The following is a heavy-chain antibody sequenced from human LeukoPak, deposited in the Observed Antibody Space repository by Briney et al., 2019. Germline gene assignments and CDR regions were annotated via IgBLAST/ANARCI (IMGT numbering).Heavy chain of an antibody. V-gene: IGHV3-66*01. CDR3: ARDSRQDYYDSSGYLWFAFDI. D-gene: IGHD3-22*01. CDR2: IYSSGST. CDR1: GFTVSSNY. J-gene: IGHJ3*02. Sequence: GGSLRLSCAASGFTVSSNYMSWVRQAPGKGLEWVSVIYSSGSTYYADSVKGRFTISRDNSKNTLYLQMDSLRAEDTAVYYCARDSRQDYYDSSGYLWFAFDIWGQGTMVTVSS.